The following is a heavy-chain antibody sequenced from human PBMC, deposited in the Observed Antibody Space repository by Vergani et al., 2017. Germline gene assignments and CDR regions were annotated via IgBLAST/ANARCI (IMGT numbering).Heavy chain of an antibody. V-gene: IGHV3-15*07. CDR1: GFSFRNAW. CDR2: IKSTFDRGTT. J-gene: IGHJ6*02. Sequence: EVQLVESGGGIVKPGGSLRLSCVASGFSFRNAWMNWVRRTPGKGLEWVGRIKSTFDRGTTDYAAAVKGRFTISRDDSKNTLFLQMHGLKTEDIGVYYCTTXPRYCCDGSCYWVRGHHYYGMDVWGRGTTVTVSS. CDR3: TTXPRYCCDGSCYWVRGHHYYGMDV. D-gene: IGHD2-21*01.